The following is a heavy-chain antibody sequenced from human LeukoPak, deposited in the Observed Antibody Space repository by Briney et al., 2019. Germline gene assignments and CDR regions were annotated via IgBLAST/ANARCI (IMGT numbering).Heavy chain of an antibody. CDR2: IKQDGSEK. D-gene: IGHD4-23*01. V-gene: IGHV3-7*03. CDR3: ARDRSTVVTSDFDY. J-gene: IGHJ4*02. CDR1: GFTFSSYW. Sequence: GSLRLSCAASGFTFSSYWMSWVRQAPGKGLEWVANIKQDGSEKYYVDSVKGRFTISRDNAKNSLYLQMNSLRAEDTAVYYCARDRSTVVTSDFDYWGQGTLVTVSS.